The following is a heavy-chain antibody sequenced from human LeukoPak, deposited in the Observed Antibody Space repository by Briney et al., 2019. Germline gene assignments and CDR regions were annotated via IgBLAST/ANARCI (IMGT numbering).Heavy chain of an antibody. CDR2: ISSSSSYI. V-gene: IGHV3-21*01. CDR3: ARDFGWFGESIFYYYGMDV. CDR1: GFTFSSYS. Sequence: GGSLRLSCAASGFTFSSYSMNWVRQAPGKGLEWVSSISSSSSYIYYADSVKGRFTISRDNAKNSLYLQMNSLRAEDTAVYYCARDFGWFGESIFYYYGMDVWGQGTTVTVSS. J-gene: IGHJ6*02. D-gene: IGHD3-10*01.